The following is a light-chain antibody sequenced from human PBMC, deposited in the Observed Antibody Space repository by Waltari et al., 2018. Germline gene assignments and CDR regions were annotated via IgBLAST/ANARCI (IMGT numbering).Light chain of an antibody. Sequence: QSALTQPRAVSGSPGQSVTISCTGTGSHVGDYNYVSWYQQHPGKATKLVIYDVTKRPSGVPDRFSGSKSGNSASLTVSGLQAEDEADYYCCSYEGTWVFGGGTKLTVL. CDR3: CSYEGTWV. V-gene: IGLV2-11*01. CDR1: GSHVGDYNY. J-gene: IGLJ3*02. CDR2: DVT.